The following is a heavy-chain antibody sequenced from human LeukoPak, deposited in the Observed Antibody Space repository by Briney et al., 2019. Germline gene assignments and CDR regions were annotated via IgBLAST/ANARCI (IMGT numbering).Heavy chain of an antibody. Sequence: SVKVSCKASGGTFSSYAISWVRQAPGQGLEWMGGIIPIFGTANYAQKFQGRVTITTDESTSTAYMELSSLRSEDTAVYYCARADNRIVAVTADTFDYWGQGTLVTVSS. J-gene: IGHJ4*02. D-gene: IGHD2-21*02. V-gene: IGHV1-69*05. CDR1: GGTFSSYA. CDR3: ARADNRIVAVTADTFDY. CDR2: IIPIFGTA.